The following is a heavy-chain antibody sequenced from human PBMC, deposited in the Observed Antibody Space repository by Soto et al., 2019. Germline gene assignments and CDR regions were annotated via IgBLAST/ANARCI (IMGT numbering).Heavy chain of an antibody. J-gene: IGHJ6*02. Sequence: QVQLVQSGGEVKKPGASVKVSCKTSGYSFTTYGISWVRQAPGQGLEWMGWISAYNGNTNYAQKRQDRVTMNTDTSTSTAYMELRSLRSDDTAVYYCAREGPAPYYYYGMDVWGQGSTVTVSS. V-gene: IGHV1-18*01. CDR3: AREGPAPYYYYGMDV. CDR1: GYSFTTYG. CDR2: ISAYNGNT.